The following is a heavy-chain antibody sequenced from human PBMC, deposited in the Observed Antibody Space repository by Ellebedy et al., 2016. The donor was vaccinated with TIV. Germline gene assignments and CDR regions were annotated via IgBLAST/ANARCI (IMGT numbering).Heavy chain of an antibody. J-gene: IGHJ4*02. V-gene: IGHV2-26*01. CDR1: GFSLSNVIMS. Sequence: SGPTLVKPTETLTLTCTVSGFSLSNVIMSVSWIRQPPGKALEWLGNIFSTDEKSYSTSLKTRLTISKDTSKSQVVLSMTNMDPLDTATYYCARTLMYCAGDYSYYYDYWGQGTRVTVSS. CDR3: ARTLMYCAGDYSYYYDY. D-gene: IGHD2-21*02. CDR2: IFSTDEK.